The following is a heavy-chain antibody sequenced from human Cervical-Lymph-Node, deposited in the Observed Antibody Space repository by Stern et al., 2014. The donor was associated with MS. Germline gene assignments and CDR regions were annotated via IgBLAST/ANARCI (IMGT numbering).Heavy chain of an antibody. J-gene: IGHJ4*02. V-gene: IGHV7-4-1*02. CDR3: ARDGGSAYCADDCFDY. CDR1: GYSFTSYA. D-gene: IGHD2-21*01. Sequence: VQLVESGSELKKPGAAVKVSCKASGYSFTSYAMCWVRQAPGQGLEWMGWIHTKTGNPTYTQGFTGRFVFSLDTSVSTAYLQITSLKPEDTAVYYCARDGGSAYCADDCFDYWGQGTLVTVSS. CDR2: IHTKTGNP.